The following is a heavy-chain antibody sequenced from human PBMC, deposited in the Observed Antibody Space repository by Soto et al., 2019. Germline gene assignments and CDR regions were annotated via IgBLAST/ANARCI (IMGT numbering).Heavy chain of an antibody. CDR1: GYTFNNYD. V-gene: IGHV1-8*02. CDR3: TRAYGAETFDF. J-gene: IGHJ5*01. CDR2: MNPNSGNT. Sequence: ASVKVSCKASGYTFNNYDIHWVRQAPGHGLEWMGWMNPNSGNTGYAQNFRGRVTMAQNTAIGTAYMELSSLRSDDTATYYCTRAYGAETFDFWGQGTRVTVSS. D-gene: IGHD3-10*01.